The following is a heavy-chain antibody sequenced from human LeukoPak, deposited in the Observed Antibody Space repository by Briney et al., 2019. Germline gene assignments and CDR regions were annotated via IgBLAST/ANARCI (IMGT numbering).Heavy chain of an antibody. V-gene: IGHV3-30*18. CDR1: EFTFSSYG. J-gene: IGHJ6*03. CDR2: ISYDGSNK. Sequence: GGTLRLSCAASEFTFSSYGMSWVRQAPGKGLEWVAVISYDGSNKYYADSVKGRFTISRDNSKNTLYLQMNSLRAEDTAVYYCAKASITMKQLYYYYYMDVWGKGTTVTVSS. CDR3: AKASITMKQLYYYYYMDV. D-gene: IGHD3-22*01.